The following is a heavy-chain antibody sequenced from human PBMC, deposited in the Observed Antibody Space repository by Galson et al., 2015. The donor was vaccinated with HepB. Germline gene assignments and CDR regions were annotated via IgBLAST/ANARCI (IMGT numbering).Heavy chain of an antibody. CDR2: ISAHNVNA. D-gene: IGHD1-26*01. Sequence: SVKVSCKASGYTYTNYGITWVRQAPGQGLEWLGWISAHNVNAKYGQKFQGRVTMTADTSTSTVYMDLRSLRDDDTAIYYCACGKYYDAFDIWGQGTLVTVSS. V-gene: IGHV1-18*04. J-gene: IGHJ3*02. CDR3: ACGKYYDAFDI. CDR1: GYTYTNYG.